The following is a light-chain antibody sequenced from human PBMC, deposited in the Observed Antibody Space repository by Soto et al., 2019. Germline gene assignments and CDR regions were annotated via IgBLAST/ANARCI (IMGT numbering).Light chain of an antibody. Sequence: EIVLTQSPGTLSLSRGERATLSCRASQSLTNSYIAWYQQKPGQAPRLLIFGASSRVTGVTARFSGSGSGTDFTLTISRLESEDFAVYYCQPYAASPWTFGQGTMVEIK. V-gene: IGKV3-20*01. CDR3: QPYAASPWT. J-gene: IGKJ1*01. CDR2: GAS. CDR1: QSLTNSY.